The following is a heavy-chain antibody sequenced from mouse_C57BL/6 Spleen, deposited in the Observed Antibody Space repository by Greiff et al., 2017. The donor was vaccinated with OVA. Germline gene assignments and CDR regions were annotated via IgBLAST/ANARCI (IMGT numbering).Heavy chain of an antibody. CDR3: ARRAVDWYFDV. Sequence: EVQLVESGGGLVKPGGSLKLSCAASGFTFSDYGMHWVRQAPEKGLEWVAYISSGSSTIYYADTVKGRFTISRDNAKNTLFLQMTSLRSEDTAMDYGARRAVDWYFDVWGTGTTVTVSS. V-gene: IGHV5-17*01. CDR1: GFTFSDYG. CDR2: ISSGSSTI. D-gene: IGHD1-1*01. J-gene: IGHJ1*03.